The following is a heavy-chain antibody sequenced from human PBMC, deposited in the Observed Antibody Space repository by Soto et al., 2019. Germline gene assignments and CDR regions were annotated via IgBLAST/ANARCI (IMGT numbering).Heavy chain of an antibody. CDR3: ARGGITGTTHPGDFDI. V-gene: IGHV4-34*01. CDR2: INHSGST. Sequence: SETLSLTCAVYGGSFSGYYWSWIRQPPGKGLEWIGEINHSGSTNYNPSLKSRVTISVDTSKNQFSLKLSSVTAADTAVYYCARGGITGTTHPGDFDIWGQGTMVTVSS. CDR1: GGSFSGYY. D-gene: IGHD1-20*01. J-gene: IGHJ3*02.